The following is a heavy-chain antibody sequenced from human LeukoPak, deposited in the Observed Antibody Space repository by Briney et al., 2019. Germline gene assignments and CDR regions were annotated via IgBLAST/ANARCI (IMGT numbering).Heavy chain of an antibody. CDR3: ARDASADYCYGMDV. CDR1: GYAFTNYG. Sequence: GASVKVSCKASGYAFTNYGISWVRQAPGQGLEWMGWISGYSGNTIYAQKLRGRVTMTTDTSTSTAYMDLRSLISDDTAIYYCARDASADYCYGMDVWGQGTTVTVSS. D-gene: IGHD3-3*01. CDR2: ISGYSGNT. V-gene: IGHV1-18*01. J-gene: IGHJ6*02.